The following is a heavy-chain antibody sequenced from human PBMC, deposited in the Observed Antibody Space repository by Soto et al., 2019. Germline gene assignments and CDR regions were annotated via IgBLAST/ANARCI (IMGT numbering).Heavy chain of an antibody. D-gene: IGHD1-20*01. CDR2: IYYSGST. CDR3: ARVGGINWFDP. Sequence: QVQLQESGPGLVKPSQTLSLTCTVSGGSISSGGYYWSWIRQHPGKGLEWIGYIYYSGSTYYNASLEHRVDISVHKSKNQFSLKLSSVTAADTAVYYCARVGGINWFDPWGQGTLVTVSS. J-gene: IGHJ5*02. CDR1: GGSISSGGYY. V-gene: IGHV4-31*03.